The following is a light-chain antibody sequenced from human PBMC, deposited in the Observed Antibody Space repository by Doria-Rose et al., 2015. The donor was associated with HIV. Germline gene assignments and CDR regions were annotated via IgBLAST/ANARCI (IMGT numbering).Light chain of an antibody. CDR3: HQYNTYLWT. V-gene: IGKV1-5*03. Sequence: DIQVTQSPSTLSASVGDRVTITCRAGQSISSWLAWYQQKPGKAPKLLIYKASSLESGVPSRLSGSGSGTEFTLTISSLQPDDFATYYCHQYNTYLWTFGQGTKVEIK. CDR1: QSISSW. CDR2: KAS. J-gene: IGKJ1*01.